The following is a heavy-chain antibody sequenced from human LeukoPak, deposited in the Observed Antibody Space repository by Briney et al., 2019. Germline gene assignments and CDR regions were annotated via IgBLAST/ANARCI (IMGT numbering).Heavy chain of an antibody. Sequence: SETLSLTCTVSGGSISTYYWSWIRQPPGKGLEWIGYVYYSGTTNYKYKSSLKSRVTISVDTSKNQFSLRLSSVTAADSAVYYCARSDRDLWYFDLWGRGTLVTVSS. J-gene: IGHJ2*01. CDR2: VYYSGTT. V-gene: IGHV4-59*01. CDR1: GGSISTYY. CDR3: ARSDRDLWYFDL.